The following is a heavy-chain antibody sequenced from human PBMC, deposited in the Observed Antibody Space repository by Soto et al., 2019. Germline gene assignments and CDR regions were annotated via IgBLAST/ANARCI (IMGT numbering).Heavy chain of an antibody. Sequence: GGSLRLSCAASGFTCRSYDMSWVRQAPGKGLEWVSTILVGGSTHYPDSVKGRFAISRDNSKNTVFLQMNSLTAGDTAVYYCAKATATGGGAFDICGQGTMVTVSS. V-gene: IGHV3-23*01. J-gene: IGHJ3*02. CDR1: GFTCRSYD. D-gene: IGHD2-8*02. CDR2: ILVGGST. CDR3: AKATATGGGAFDI.